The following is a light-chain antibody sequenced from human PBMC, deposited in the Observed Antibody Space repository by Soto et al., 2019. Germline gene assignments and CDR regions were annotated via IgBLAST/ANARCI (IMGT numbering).Light chain of an antibody. J-gene: IGKJ3*01. CDR2: GAA. V-gene: IGKV3-20*01. Sequence: EIVLTQSPGTLSLSPGERATLSCRASQSVSSSYLAWYQQKPGQAPRLLIYGAASRTTGIPDWFSSSGSGTVFTLTISRLEPEDFVVYYCQQYGSSSFTFGPGTKVDIK. CDR1: QSVSSSY. CDR3: QQYGSSSFT.